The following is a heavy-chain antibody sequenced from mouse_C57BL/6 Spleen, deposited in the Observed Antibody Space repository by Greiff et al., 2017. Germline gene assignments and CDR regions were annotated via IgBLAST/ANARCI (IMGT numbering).Heavy chain of an antibody. D-gene: IGHD2-5*01. Sequence: QVQLQQSGAELVRPGTSVKLSCKASGYTFTSYWMHWVKQRPGQGLEWIGVIDPSDSYTNYNQKFKGKATLTVDTSSSTAYMQLSSLTSEDSAVYWCARAYYSNYGFAYWGQGTLVTVSA. V-gene: IGHV1-59*01. CDR2: IDPSDSYT. J-gene: IGHJ3*01. CDR1: GYTFTSYW. CDR3: ARAYYSNYGFAY.